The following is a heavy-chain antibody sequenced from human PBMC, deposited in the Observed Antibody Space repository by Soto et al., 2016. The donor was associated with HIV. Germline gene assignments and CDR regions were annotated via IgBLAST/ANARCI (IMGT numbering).Heavy chain of an antibody. J-gene: IGHJ4*02. D-gene: IGHD1-26*01. CDR3: VRGELRSESYPWGINY. V-gene: IGHV3-11*05. CDR2: ISSSSSYT. Sequence: VQLVESGGGLVKPGGSLRLSCTASGFTFSDYYMSWIRQAPGKGLEWISFISSSSSYTNYADSVKGRFTISRDNTKNSLYLQMSSLRAEDTAVYYCVRGELRSESYPWGINYWGQGTLVTVSS. CDR1: GFTFSDYY.